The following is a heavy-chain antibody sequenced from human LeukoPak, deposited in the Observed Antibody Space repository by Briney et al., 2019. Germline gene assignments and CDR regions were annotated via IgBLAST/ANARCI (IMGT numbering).Heavy chain of an antibody. J-gene: IGHJ4*02. CDR3: ARGYCSSTSCSYFDY. CDR1: GGTFSSYA. V-gene: IGHV3-23*01. CDR2: ISGSGGST. D-gene: IGHD2-2*01. Sequence: GSSVKVSCKASGGTFSSYAISWVRQAPGQGLEWMGWVSAISGSGGSTYYADSVKGRFTISRDNSKNTLYLQMNSLRAEDTAVYYCARGYCSSTSCSYFDYWGQGTLVTVSS.